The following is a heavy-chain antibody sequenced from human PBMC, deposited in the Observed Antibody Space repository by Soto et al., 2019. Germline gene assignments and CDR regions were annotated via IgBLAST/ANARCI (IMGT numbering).Heavy chain of an antibody. CDR2: IIPIFGTA. D-gene: IGHD5-12*01. CDR3: ARTVRGYSGYDSRFYYGMDV. J-gene: IGHJ6*02. CDR1: GGTFSSYA. V-gene: IGHV1-69*01. Sequence: QVQLVQSGAEVKKPGSSVKVSCKASGGTFSSYAISWVRQAPGQGLEWMGGIIPIFGTANYAQKFQGRVTITADESTSTAYMELSSLRSEDTAVYYCARTVRGYSGYDSRFYYGMDVWGQGPTVTVSS.